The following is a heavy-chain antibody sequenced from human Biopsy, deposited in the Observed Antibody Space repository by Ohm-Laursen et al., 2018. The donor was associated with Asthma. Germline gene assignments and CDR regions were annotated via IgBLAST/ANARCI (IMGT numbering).Heavy chain of an antibody. CDR2: IYSGGTS. Sequence: GSLRLSCAASGFTVSRDHMFWVRQAPGKGLELVSVIYSGGTSHTADSVRGRVTISRDNSKNTAYLQMQSLRVEDTAVYYCARDERRIVGATTPLYGMDVWGQGTTVTVSS. V-gene: IGHV3-53*01. CDR1: GFTVSRDH. CDR3: ARDERRIVGATTPLYGMDV. D-gene: IGHD1-26*01. J-gene: IGHJ6*02.